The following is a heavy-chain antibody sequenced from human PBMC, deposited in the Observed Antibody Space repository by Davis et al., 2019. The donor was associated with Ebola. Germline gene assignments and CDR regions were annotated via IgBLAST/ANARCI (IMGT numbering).Heavy chain of an antibody. J-gene: IGHJ4*02. CDR1: GDSMSGYS. CDR3: VRDRPASYYSTANSFDS. V-gene: IGHV4-4*07. Sequence: PGGSLRLSCTVSGDSMSGYSWSWIRQPAGKGLEWVGHIYTTGTTNYNPSLRSRITMSVDTSKNQVSLNLSSVTAADAAVYYCVRDRPASYYSTANSFDSWGPGTLVTVSS. D-gene: IGHD3-16*01. CDR2: IYTTGTT.